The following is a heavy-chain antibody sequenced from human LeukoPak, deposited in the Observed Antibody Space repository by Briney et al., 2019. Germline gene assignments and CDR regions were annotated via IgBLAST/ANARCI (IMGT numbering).Heavy chain of an antibody. CDR1: GFTFSSYA. D-gene: IGHD6-19*01. J-gene: IGHJ4*02. CDR3: ARGMLDPIAVAGDGLDY. V-gene: IGHV3-30-3*01. Sequence: GGSLRLSCAASGFTFSSYAMHWVRQAPGKGLEWVAVISYDGSNKYYADSVKGRFTISRDNSKNTLYLQMNSLRAEDTAVYYCARGMLDPIAVAGDGLDYWGQGTLVTVSS. CDR2: ISYDGSNK.